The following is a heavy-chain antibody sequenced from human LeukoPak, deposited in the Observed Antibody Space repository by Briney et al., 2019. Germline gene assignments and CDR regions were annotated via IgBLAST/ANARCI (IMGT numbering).Heavy chain of an antibody. V-gene: IGHV3-23*01. CDR1: GFRFSSYG. CDR3: AKGDQYFDY. D-gene: IGHD2-21*02. Sequence: GGTLRLSCAASGFRFSSYGMSWVRQAPGKGLEWVSAISGSGGSTYYADSVKGRFTISRDNSKNTLYLQMNSLRAEDTAVYYCAKGDQYFDYWGQGTLVTVSS. CDR2: ISGSGGST. J-gene: IGHJ4*02.